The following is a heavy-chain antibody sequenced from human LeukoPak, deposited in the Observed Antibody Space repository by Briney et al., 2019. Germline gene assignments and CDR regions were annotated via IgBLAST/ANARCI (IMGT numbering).Heavy chain of an antibody. CDR1: GFIVSSNY. J-gene: IGHJ6*02. V-gene: IGHV3-53*01. Sequence: GGSLRLSCAASGFIVSSNYMSWVRQAPGKGLEWVSIIYSGGSTYYADSVKGRFTISRDNSKNTLYLQMNSLRAEDTAVYYCAKDFSSWGPSGMDVWGQGTTVTVSS. CDR2: IYSGGST. D-gene: IGHD1-26*01. CDR3: AKDFSSWGPSGMDV.